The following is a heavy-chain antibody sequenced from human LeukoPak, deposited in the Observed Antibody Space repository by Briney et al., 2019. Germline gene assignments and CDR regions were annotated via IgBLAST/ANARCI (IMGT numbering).Heavy chain of an antibody. Sequence: PSETLSLTCTISRGSISTYYWSWIRQPPGKGLEWIGYISTGGSTNYNPSLKGRVTISVDTSKNQFSLNLSSVTAADTAVYYCARRRTTGTTGYFDYWGQGTLVTVSS. D-gene: IGHD1-1*01. CDR1: RGSISTYY. J-gene: IGHJ4*02. V-gene: IGHV4-4*09. CDR3: ARRRTTGTTGYFDY. CDR2: ISTGGST.